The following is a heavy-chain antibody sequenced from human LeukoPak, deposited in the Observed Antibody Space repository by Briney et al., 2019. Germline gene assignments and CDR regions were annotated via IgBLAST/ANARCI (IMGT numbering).Heavy chain of an antibody. V-gene: IGHV3-21*01. CDR1: GFSFSDYR. Sequence: GGSLRLSCVASGFSFSDYRLNWVRQAPGKGLEWVSSISTSSDYIYYADSVKGRFTISRDNAKNSLSLEMTSLKVEDSAVYYCAREKTVVRGITYGMDVWGPGTTVTVSS. CDR2: ISTSSDYI. CDR3: AREKTVVRGITYGMDV. J-gene: IGHJ6*02. D-gene: IGHD3-10*01.